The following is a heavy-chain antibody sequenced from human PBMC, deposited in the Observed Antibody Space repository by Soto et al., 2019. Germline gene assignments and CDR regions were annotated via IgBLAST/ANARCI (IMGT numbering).Heavy chain of an antibody. J-gene: IGHJ6*02. CDR2: IYPDDSDN. D-gene: IGHD2-15*01. CDR3: ARTLLSGPRTNYYYYGMDV. Sequence: LGESLKISCKGSGYSFTSYWIGWVRQIPGKGLEWMGIIYPDDSDNRYSPSFQGQVTISADKSISTAYLQWSSLKASDTAMYYCARTLLSGPRTNYYYYGMDVWGQGTSVTVPS. V-gene: IGHV5-51*01. CDR1: GYSFTSYW.